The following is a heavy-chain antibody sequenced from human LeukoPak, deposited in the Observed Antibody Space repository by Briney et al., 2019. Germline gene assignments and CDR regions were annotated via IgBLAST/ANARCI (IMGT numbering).Heavy chain of an antibody. D-gene: IGHD2-2*01. CDR1: GGSISSYY. CDR2: IYYSGST. CDR3: ARVNCSSTSCYRHYYYYGMDV. Sequence: SETLSLTCTVSGGSISSYYWSWIRQPPGKGLVWIGYIYYSGSTNYNPSLKSRVTISVDTSKNQFSLKLSSVTAADTAVYYCARVNCSSTSCYRHYYYYGMDVWGQGTTVTVSS. V-gene: IGHV4-59*01. J-gene: IGHJ6*02.